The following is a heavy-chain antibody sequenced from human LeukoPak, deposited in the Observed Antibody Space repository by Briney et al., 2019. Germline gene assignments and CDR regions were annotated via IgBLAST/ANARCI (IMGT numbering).Heavy chain of an antibody. J-gene: IGHJ4*02. CDR3: ARVPISWSGHHFDY. CDR1: GYTFTSYA. Sequence: ASVKVSCKASGYTFTSYAMHWVRQAPGQRLEWMGWINAGNGNTKYSQKFQGRVTITRDTSASTAYMEPSSLRSEDTAVYYCARVPISWSGHHFDYWGQGTLVTVSS. CDR2: INAGNGNT. V-gene: IGHV1-3*01. D-gene: IGHD3-3*01.